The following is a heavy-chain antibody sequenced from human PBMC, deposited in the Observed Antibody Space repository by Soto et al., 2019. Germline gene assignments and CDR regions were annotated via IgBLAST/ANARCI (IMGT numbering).Heavy chain of an antibody. J-gene: IGHJ5*02. CDR1: GFSFSTYA. CDR3: AKHAEYQLVSWFDP. Sequence: EVQLLESGGGLVQPGGSLRLSCAGSGFSFSTYAMSWVRQAPGKGLEWVSGISAGVGNTYYADSVRGRFTISRDNSKDTLYLQITSLRAEYTAFYYCAKHAEYQLVSWFDPWGQGTLVTVSS. D-gene: IGHD2-2*01. V-gene: IGHV3-23*01. CDR2: ISAGVGNT.